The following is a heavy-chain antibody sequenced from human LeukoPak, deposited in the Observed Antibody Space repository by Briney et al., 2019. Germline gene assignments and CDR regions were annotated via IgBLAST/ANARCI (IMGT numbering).Heavy chain of an antibody. CDR2: ISSSGTTI. CDR1: GFTFSSYA. Sequence: GGSLRLSCAASGFTFSSYAMNWVRQAPGKGLEWVSYISSSGTTIYYADSVKGRFTISRDNAKNSLYLQMNSLRAEDTAVYYCASSSGWYYYFDYWGQGALVTVSS. V-gene: IGHV3-48*03. CDR3: ASSSGWYYYFDY. J-gene: IGHJ4*02. D-gene: IGHD6-19*01.